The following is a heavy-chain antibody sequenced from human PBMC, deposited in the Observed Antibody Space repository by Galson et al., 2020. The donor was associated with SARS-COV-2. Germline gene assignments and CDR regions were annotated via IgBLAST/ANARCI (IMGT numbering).Heavy chain of an antibody. V-gene: IGHV3-33*01. J-gene: IGHJ4*02. CDR3: ARGGDGFGSGSILEY. CDR2: IWSDGGNI. D-gene: IGHD3-10*01. Sequence: GGSLRLSCAASGFTFRNFGMHWVRQAPGKGLEWVAVIWSDGGNINYADSVKGRFTISRDSSSNTVSLQMNSLRVEDTAVYYCARGGDGFGSGSILEYWGQGTLVTVSS. CDR1: GFTFRNFG.